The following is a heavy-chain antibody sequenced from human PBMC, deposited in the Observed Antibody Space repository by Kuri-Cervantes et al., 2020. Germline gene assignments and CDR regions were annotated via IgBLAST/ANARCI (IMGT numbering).Heavy chain of an antibody. Sequence: GSLRLSCTVSGGSISSYYWSWIRQPPGKGLEWIGYIYYSGSTNYNPSLKSRVTISVDTSKNQFSLKLSSVTAADTAVYYCARDSQYYYDSSGSDAFDIWGQGTMVTVSS. J-gene: IGHJ3*02. V-gene: IGHV4-59*12. CDR1: GGSISSYY. CDR3: ARDSQYYYDSSGSDAFDI. CDR2: IYYSGST. D-gene: IGHD3-22*01.